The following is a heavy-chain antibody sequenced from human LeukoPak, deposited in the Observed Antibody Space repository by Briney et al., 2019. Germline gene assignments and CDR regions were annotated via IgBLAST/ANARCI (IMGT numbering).Heavy chain of an antibody. CDR1: GFTFSSYA. Sequence: PGGSLRLSCAASGFTFSSYAMSWVRQAPGKGLEWVSAISGSGGSTYYADSVKGRFTISRDNSKNTLYLQMNSLRAEDTAVYYCAKVGDILTGYYMFLDYWGQGTLVTVSS. CDR2: ISGSGGST. V-gene: IGHV3-23*01. J-gene: IGHJ4*02. CDR3: AKVGDILTGYYMFLDY. D-gene: IGHD3-9*01.